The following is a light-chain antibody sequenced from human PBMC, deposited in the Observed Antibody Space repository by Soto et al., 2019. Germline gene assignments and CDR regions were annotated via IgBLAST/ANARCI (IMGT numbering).Light chain of an antibody. CDR3: QQRSNWPPT. Sequence: EIVLTQSPATLSLSPGERATLSCRASHSVSSSYLAWYQHKPGQAPRLLIYGASTRAAGFPARFSGSGSGTEFTLTISSLEPEDFAVYYCQQRSNWPPTFGGGTKVDIK. V-gene: IGKV3-11*01. J-gene: IGKJ4*01. CDR2: GAS. CDR1: HSVSSSY.